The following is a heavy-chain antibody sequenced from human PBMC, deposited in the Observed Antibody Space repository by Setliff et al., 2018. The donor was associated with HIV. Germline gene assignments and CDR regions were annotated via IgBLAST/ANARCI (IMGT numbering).Heavy chain of an antibody. J-gene: IGHJ3*02. Sequence: ASVKVSCKASGYSFTAYYIHFVRQAPGQGLEWMGWIQTNSGGTKSAQKFQGRVTMTRDTSISTAYMELNSLTSDDTAVYYCARGRHSGTCEAFDIWGPGTMVTVSS. V-gene: IGHV1-2*02. CDR1: GYSFTAYY. CDR3: ARGRHSGTCEAFDI. CDR2: IQTNSGGT. D-gene: IGHD1-26*01.